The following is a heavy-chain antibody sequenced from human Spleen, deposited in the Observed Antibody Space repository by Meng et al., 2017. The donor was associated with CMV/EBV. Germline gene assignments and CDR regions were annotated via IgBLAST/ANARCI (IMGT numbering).Heavy chain of an antibody. CDR2: ISSSSSTI. J-gene: IGHJ4*02. CDR1: RCTLSDYY. CDR3: ARWRGYFDY. V-gene: IGHV3-11*01. Sequence: LRRSCAASRCTLSDYYMSWIRQAPGKGLEWISYISSSSSTIHYADSVRGRFTISRDNAKKSLNLQMDSLRAEDTAVYYCARWRGYFDYWGQGTLVTVSS.